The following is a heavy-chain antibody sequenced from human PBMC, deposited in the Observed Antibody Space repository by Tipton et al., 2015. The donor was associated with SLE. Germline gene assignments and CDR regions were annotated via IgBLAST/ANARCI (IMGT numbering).Heavy chain of an antibody. CDR2: IYYSGST. J-gene: IGHJ6*02. V-gene: IGHV4-59*02. Sequence: LRLSCAASGFTVSSNYMSWVRQAPGRGLEWIGYIYYSGSTNYNPSLKSRVTISVDTSKNQFSLKLSSVTAADTAVYYCARAYGDYWGYYYGMDVWGQGTTVTVSS. CDR3: ARAYGDYWGYYYGMDV. D-gene: IGHD4-17*01. CDR1: GFTVSSNY.